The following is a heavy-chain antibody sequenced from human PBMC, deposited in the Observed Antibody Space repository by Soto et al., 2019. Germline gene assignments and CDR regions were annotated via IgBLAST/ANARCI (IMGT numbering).Heavy chain of an antibody. D-gene: IGHD3-10*01. J-gene: IGHJ4*02. V-gene: IGHV1-69*18. CDR2: IIPVIGTT. CDR1: GDTFSGYP. Sequence: QVQVVQSGAELKKPGSSVKVSCKASGDTFSGYPINWVRQAPGEGLEWMGRIIPVIGTTNDAQRFEGRVTFTADESTNTAYMELRGLLSGDTAVYYCARDGGFGELKYWGPGTLVTVSS. CDR3: ARDGGFGELKY.